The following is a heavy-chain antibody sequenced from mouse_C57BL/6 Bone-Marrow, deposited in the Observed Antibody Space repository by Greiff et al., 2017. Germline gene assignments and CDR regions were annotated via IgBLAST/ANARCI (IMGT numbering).Heavy chain of an antibody. Sequence: DVKLQESGGGLVKPGGSLKLSCAASGFTFSDYGMHWVRQAPEKGLEWVAYISSGSSTIYYADTVKGRFTISRDNAKNTLFLQMTSLRSEDTAMYYCALPWFAYWGQGTLVTVAA. CDR2: ISSGSSTI. J-gene: IGHJ3*01. V-gene: IGHV5-17*01. CDR3: ALPWFAY. CDR1: GFTFSDYG.